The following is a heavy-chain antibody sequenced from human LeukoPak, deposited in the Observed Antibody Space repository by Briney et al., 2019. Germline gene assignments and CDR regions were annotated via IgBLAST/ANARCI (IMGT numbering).Heavy chain of an antibody. CDR1: GGSISTDY. D-gene: IGHD1-26*01. V-gene: IGHV4-4*09. CDR3: ARHYRGSYVDY. CDR2: IYTSGST. J-gene: IGHJ4*02. Sequence: PSETLSLTCTVSGGSISTDYWNWIRQPPGKGLEWIGYIYTSGSTNYNPSLKSRVTISVDTSKNQFSLKLSSVTAADTAVYYCARHYRGSYVDYWGQGTLVTVSS.